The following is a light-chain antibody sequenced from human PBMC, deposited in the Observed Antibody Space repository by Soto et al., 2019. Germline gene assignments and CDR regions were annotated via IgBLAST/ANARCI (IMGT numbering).Light chain of an antibody. V-gene: IGKV3-15*01. J-gene: IGKJ1*01. CDR1: QSVSNN. CDR3: QQYNYWPPGT. Sequence: EIVMTQSPATLSVSPGEKATLSCRASQSVSNNLAWFQQKPGQVPRLLIYGASNRATGVSARFSGSGSGTDFTLTISSLEPEDFAVYHCQQYNYWPPGTFGQGTKVDI. CDR2: GAS.